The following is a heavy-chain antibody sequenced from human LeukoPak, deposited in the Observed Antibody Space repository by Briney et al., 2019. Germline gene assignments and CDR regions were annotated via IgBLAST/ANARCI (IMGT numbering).Heavy chain of an antibody. CDR1: GFTFRSYD. D-gene: IGHD7-27*01. Sequence: GGSLRLSCAASGFTFRSYDMHWVRQPTGKGLEWVSAIGTAGDTFYPGSVKGQFTISREDDKNSLYLQMNSLRAGGTAVYYCARETWGSFDYWGQGTLVTVSS. CDR2: IGTAGDT. J-gene: IGHJ4*02. V-gene: IGHV3-13*01. CDR3: ARETWGSFDY.